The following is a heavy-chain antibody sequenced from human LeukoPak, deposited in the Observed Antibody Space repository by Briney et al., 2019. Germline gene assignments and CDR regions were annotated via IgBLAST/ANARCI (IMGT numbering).Heavy chain of an antibody. V-gene: IGHV3-23*01. CDR3: ARDREDETYYDPHYYMDV. CDR2: ISGSGGST. D-gene: IGHD3-3*01. J-gene: IGHJ6*03. CDR1: GFTFSSYA. Sequence: PGGSLRLSCAASGFTFSSYAMSWVRQAPGKGLEWVSAISGSGGSTYYADSVKGRFTISRDNAKNSLYLQMNSLRAEDTAVYYCARDREDETYYDPHYYMDVWGKGTTVTVSS.